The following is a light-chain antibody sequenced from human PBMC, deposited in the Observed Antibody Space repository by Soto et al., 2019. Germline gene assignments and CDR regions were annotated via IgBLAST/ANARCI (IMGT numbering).Light chain of an antibody. CDR2: DTS. V-gene: IGLV7-46*01. Sequence: QAVVTQEPSLTVSPGGTVTLTCGSSTGAVTSGHYPYWFQQKPGQAPRTLIYDTSNTHSWTPARFSGSLLGGKAALTLSGAQPEDEAEYYCLLAYNGRRIFGGGTKVTVL. CDR3: LLAYNGRRI. J-gene: IGLJ2*01. CDR1: TGAVTSGHY.